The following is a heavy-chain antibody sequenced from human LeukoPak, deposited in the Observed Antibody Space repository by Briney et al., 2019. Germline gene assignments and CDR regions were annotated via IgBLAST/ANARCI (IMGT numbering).Heavy chain of an antibody. CDR1: GGSFSGYY. CDR3: ARNVLRYFDWLLKASWFDP. CDR2: INHSGST. D-gene: IGHD3-9*01. Sequence: PSETLFLTCAVYGGSFSGYYWSWIRQPPGKRLEWIGEINHSGSTNYNPSLKSRVTISVDTSKNQFSLKLSSVTAADTAVYYCARNVLRYFDWLLKASWFDPWGQGTLVTVSS. V-gene: IGHV4-34*01. J-gene: IGHJ5*02.